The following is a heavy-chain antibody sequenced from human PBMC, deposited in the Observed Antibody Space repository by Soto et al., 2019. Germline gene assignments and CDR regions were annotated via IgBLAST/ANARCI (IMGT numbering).Heavy chain of an antibody. D-gene: IGHD3-10*01. V-gene: IGHV1-69*13. CDR3: ARDGNYYGSGSYYPKFDY. CDR2: IIPIFGTA. CDR1: GGTFSSYA. J-gene: IGHJ4*02. Sequence: WASVKVSCKASGGTFSSYAISWVRQAPGQGLEWMGGIIPIFGTANYAQKFQGRVTITADESTSTAYMELSSLRSEDTAVYYCARDGNYYGSGSYYPKFDYWGQGTLVTVSS.